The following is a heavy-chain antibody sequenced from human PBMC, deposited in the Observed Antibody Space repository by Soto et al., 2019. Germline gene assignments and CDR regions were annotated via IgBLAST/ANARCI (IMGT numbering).Heavy chain of an antibody. V-gene: IGHV3-11*01. Sequence: SGGSLRLSCAASGFTFSDYYMSWIRQAPGKGLEWVSYISSSGSTIYYADSVKGRFTISRDNAKNSLYLQMNSLRAEDTAVYYCASPSGYDYSYFDYWGQGTLVTVSS. CDR3: ASPSGYDYSYFDY. CDR2: ISSSGSTI. J-gene: IGHJ4*02. D-gene: IGHD5-12*01. CDR1: GFTFSDYY.